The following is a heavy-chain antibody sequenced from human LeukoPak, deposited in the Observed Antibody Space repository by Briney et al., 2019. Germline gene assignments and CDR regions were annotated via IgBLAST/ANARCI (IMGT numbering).Heavy chain of an antibody. V-gene: IGHV1-18*01. J-gene: IGHJ4*02. CDR2: INAYNGNT. CDR1: GYSFTSYG. CDR3: ARDGNDVMDY. Sequence: GASVTVSCKASGYSFTSYGVSWVRQAPGQGLEWMAWINAYNGNTNYAQNLQGRVTLTTDTSTSTAYMELRSLRSDDTAVYYCARDGNDVMDYWGQGTLVTVSS. D-gene: IGHD1-1*01.